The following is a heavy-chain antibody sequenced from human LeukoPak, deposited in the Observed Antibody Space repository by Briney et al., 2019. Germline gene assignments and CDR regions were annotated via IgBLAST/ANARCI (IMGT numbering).Heavy chain of an antibody. CDR2: ISGGAAST. CDR1: VFTFSIYA. Sequence: GGSLRLSCVASVFTFSIYAISWVRHAPGKGLEWVSAISGGAASTYYADSVKGRFTISRDSSKNTLYLQMNSLRAEDTAVYYCAKDRLAAAGNSGYFDYWGQGTLVTVSS. D-gene: IGHD6-13*01. J-gene: IGHJ4*02. CDR3: AKDRLAAAGNSGYFDY. V-gene: IGHV3-23*01.